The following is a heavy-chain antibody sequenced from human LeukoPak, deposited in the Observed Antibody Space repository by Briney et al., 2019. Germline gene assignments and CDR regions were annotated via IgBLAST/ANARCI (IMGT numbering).Heavy chain of an antibody. V-gene: IGHV1-2*02. CDR3: ARAFDSSGYYFDY. Sequence: ASVKVSCKASGYTFIGYYMHWVRQAPGQGLEWMAWINPNSGGTNYAQKFQGRVTMTRDTSISTAYMGLTRLTSDDTAVYYCARAFDSSGYYFDYWGQGTLVTVSS. CDR2: INPNSGGT. J-gene: IGHJ4*02. D-gene: IGHD3-22*01. CDR1: GYTFIGYY.